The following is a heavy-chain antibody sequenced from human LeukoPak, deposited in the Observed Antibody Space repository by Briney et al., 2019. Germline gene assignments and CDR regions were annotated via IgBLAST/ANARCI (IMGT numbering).Heavy chain of an antibody. CDR3: ARDREYSYFDY. J-gene: IGHJ4*02. D-gene: IGHD2/OR15-2a*01. Sequence: RSLRLSCTAPGFTFSNCGMHWVRQAPGKGLEWVAIIWYDGSNKYYADSVKGRFTISRDNSKNTLYLQMNSLRGEDTAVYYCARDREYSYFDYWGQGTLVTVSS. CDR1: GFTFSNCG. V-gene: IGHV3-33*01. CDR2: IWYDGSNK.